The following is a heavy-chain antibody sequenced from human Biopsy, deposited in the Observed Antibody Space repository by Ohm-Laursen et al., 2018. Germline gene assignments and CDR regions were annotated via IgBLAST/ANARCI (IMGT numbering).Heavy chain of an antibody. V-gene: IGHV4-34*01. CDR2: INHRGST. Sequence: SETLSLTCAVYGGSFSGYYWRWIRQPPGKGLEWIGEINHRGSTNYNPSLKSRVTISVDTSKNQFSLKLRSVTAADTAVYYCARAVDYYDPYYYYGLDVWGQGTTVTVSS. CDR3: ARAVDYYDPYYYYGLDV. D-gene: IGHD3-16*01. CDR1: GGSFSGYY. J-gene: IGHJ6*02.